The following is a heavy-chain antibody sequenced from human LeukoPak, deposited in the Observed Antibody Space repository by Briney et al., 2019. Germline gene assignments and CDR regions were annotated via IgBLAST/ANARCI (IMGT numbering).Heavy chain of an antibody. Sequence: SETLSLTCAVSGYSISSGYYWGWIRQPPGRGLEWIGSIYHSGSTYYNPSLKSRVTISVDTSKNQFSLKLSSVTAADTAVYYCARLHCSSTSCYLYIDYWGQGTLVTVSS. CDR3: ARLHCSSTSCYLYIDY. J-gene: IGHJ4*02. D-gene: IGHD2-2*01. CDR1: GYSISSGYY. CDR2: IYHSGST. V-gene: IGHV4-38-2*01.